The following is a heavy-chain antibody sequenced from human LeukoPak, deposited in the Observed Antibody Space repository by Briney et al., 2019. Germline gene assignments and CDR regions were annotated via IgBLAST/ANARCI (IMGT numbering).Heavy chain of an antibody. CDR3: AKGSKEVVFTRDHYMDV. D-gene: IGHD3-22*01. CDR1: GFTFSSYW. CDR2: IKQEGREK. J-gene: IGHJ6*03. V-gene: IGHV3-7*01. Sequence: GGSLRLSCAASGFTFSSYWMTWVRQAPGKGLEWVANIKQEGREKFYVDSVKGRFTISTDNAKKPLHLQMNSLRDEHTAVYHCAKGSKEVVFTRDHYMDVWGKGTTVTMSS.